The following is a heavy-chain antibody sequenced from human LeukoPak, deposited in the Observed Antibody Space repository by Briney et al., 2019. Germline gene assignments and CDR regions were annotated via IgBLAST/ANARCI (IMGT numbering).Heavy chain of an antibody. CDR2: ISSSGSTI. Sequence: PGGSLRLSCATSGFTFSSYEMNWVRQAPGKGLEWVSYISSSGSTIYYADSVKGRFTISRDNAKNSLYLQMNSLRAEDTAVYYCAELGITMIGGVWGKGTTVTVSS. CDR3: AELGITMIGGV. V-gene: IGHV3-48*03. J-gene: IGHJ6*04. CDR1: GFTFSSYE. D-gene: IGHD3-10*02.